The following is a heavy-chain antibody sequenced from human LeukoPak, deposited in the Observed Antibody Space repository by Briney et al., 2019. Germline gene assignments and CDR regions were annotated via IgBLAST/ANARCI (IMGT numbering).Heavy chain of an antibody. V-gene: IGHV3-53*01. CDR1: GFTVSSNY. D-gene: IGHD3-22*01. J-gene: IGHJ4*02. CDR3: ASWGLYDSSGYYPPPFDY. CDR2: IYSGGST. Sequence: GGSLRLSCAASGFTVSSNYMSWVRQAPGKGLEWVSVIYSGGSTYYADSVKGRFTISRDNSKNTLYLQMNSLRAEDTAVYYCASWGLYDSSGYYPPPFDYWGQGTLVTVSS.